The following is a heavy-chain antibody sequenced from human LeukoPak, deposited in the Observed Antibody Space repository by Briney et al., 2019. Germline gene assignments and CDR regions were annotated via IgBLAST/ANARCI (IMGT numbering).Heavy chain of an antibody. D-gene: IGHD2/OR15-2a*01. V-gene: IGHV3-11*04. Sequence: GGSLRLSCAASGFTFSDYYMSWIRQAPGKGLEWVSYISSSGSTIYYADSVKGRFTISRDNAKNSLYLQMNSLRAEDTVVYYCATDLSGKYYYDYYYMDVWGKGTTVTVSS. J-gene: IGHJ6*03. CDR2: ISSSGSTI. CDR1: GFTFSDYY. CDR3: ATDLSGKYYYDYYYMDV.